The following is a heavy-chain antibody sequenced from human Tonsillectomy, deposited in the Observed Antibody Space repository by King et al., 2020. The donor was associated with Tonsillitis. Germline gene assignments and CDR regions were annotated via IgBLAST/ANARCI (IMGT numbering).Heavy chain of an antibody. CDR1: GFTFSSYG. Sequence: VQLVESGGGVVQPGRSLRLSCAASGFTFSSYGMHWVRQAPGKGLEWVAIISYDGSNKYYADSVKGRFTISRDNSKNTLYLQMNSLRAEDTAVYYCATRPDRPPYYYFGMDVWGQGTTVTVSS. V-gene: IGHV3-30*03. CDR2: ISYDGSNK. J-gene: IGHJ6*02. D-gene: IGHD1-14*01. CDR3: ATRPDRPPYYYFGMDV.